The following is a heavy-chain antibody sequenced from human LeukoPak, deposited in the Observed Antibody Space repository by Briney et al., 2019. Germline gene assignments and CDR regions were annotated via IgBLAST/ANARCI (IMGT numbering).Heavy chain of an antibody. D-gene: IGHD2-2*01. V-gene: IGHV3-23*01. CDR1: GFTFSPYA. CDR3: ARAKKGTPVPISYYYYAMHV. J-gene: IGHJ6*02. Sequence: PGGSLRLSCGASGFTFSPYAINWVRQAPGKGLEWVAGISGNGGSTHYADSVKGRFTISRDNSRNTVYVQMNSLRDEDTAVYFCARAKKGTPVPISYYYYAMHVWGQGTTVTVSS. CDR2: ISGNGGST.